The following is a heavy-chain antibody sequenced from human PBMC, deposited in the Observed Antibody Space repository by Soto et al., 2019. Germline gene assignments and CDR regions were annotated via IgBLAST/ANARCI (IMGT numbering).Heavy chain of an antibody. CDR2: ISYVGSNK. CDR3: AREYSSSWYL. J-gene: IGHJ4*02. Sequence: QVQLVESGGGVVQPGRSLRLSCAASGFTFSSYAMHWVRQAPGKGLEWVAVISYVGSNKYYADSVKGRFTISRDNSKNTLYLQMNSLRAEDTAVYYCAREYSSSWYLWGQGTLVTVSS. D-gene: IGHD6-13*01. CDR1: GFTFSSYA. V-gene: IGHV3-30-3*01.